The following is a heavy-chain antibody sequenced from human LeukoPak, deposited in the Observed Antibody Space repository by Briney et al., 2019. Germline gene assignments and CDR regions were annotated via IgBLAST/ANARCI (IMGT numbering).Heavy chain of an antibody. D-gene: IGHD3-10*02. J-gene: IGHJ6*04. CDR3: AERGITMIGGV. V-gene: IGHV3-48*03. Sequence: PGGSLRLSCAASGFTFSSYEMNWVRQAPGKGLEWVSYISSSGSTIYYADSVKGRFPISRDNAKNSLYLQMNSLRAEDTAVYYCAERGITMIGGVWGKGTTVTISS. CDR2: ISSSGSTI. CDR1: GFTFSSYE.